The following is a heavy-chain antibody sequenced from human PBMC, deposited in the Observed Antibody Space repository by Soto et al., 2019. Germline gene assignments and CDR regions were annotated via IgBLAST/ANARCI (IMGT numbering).Heavy chain of an antibody. Sequence: PSETLSLTCAVYGGSFSGYYWSWIRQPPGKGLEWIGEINHSGSTNYNPSLKSRVTISVDTSKNQFSLKLSSVTAADTAVYYCARVGFNWNDDYYGMDVRGQGTTVTVSS. D-gene: IGHD1-20*01. CDR3: ARVGFNWNDDYYGMDV. CDR2: INHSGST. V-gene: IGHV4-34*01. J-gene: IGHJ6*02. CDR1: GGSFSGYY.